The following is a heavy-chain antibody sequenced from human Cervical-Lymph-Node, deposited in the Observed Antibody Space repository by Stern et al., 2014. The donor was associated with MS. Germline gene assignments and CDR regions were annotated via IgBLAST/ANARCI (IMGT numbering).Heavy chain of an antibody. CDR1: GGSITSYY. CDR3: ATLPGS. Sequence: VQLVESGPGLVKPSKTLSLTCTVSGGSITSYYWSWIWQSPGKELAWIGNIHHSGNFVYNPSLKRRATISIATSKYQIFLKLTSVSAADTAVYHCATLPGSWGQGTLVTVSS. J-gene: IGHJ5*02. V-gene: IGHV4-59*12. CDR2: IHHSGNF.